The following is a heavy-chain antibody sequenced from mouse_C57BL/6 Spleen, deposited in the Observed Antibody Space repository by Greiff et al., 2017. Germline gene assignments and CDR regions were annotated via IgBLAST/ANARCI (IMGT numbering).Heavy chain of an antibody. CDR2: IHPNSGST. D-gene: IGHD2-3*01. Sequence: VQLLQPGAELVKPGASVKLSCTASGFTFTSYWMHWVKQRPGQGLEWIGMIHPNSGSTNYHEKFKSKSTLTVDKASSTAYMQISSLTSEDSAVYYCAREDCYYVTYDFDDWGQGTTLTVAS. CDR3: AREDCYYVTYDFDD. J-gene: IGHJ2*01. V-gene: IGHV1-64*01. CDR1: GFTFTSYW.